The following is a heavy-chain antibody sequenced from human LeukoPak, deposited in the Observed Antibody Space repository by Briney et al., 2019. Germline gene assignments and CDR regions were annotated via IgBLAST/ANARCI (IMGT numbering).Heavy chain of an antibody. D-gene: IGHD1-7*01. CDR3: ARALELHFDY. CDR2: ISAYNTNK. V-gene: IGHV1-18*01. J-gene: IGHJ4*02. Sequence: GASVKVSCKASGYSFTSYGISWVREAPGQGLEWMGWISAYNTNKNYAQNLQGRVTVTTDTSTSTAYMELRSLRSDDTAVYYCARALELHFDYWGQGTLVTVSS. CDR1: GYSFTSYG.